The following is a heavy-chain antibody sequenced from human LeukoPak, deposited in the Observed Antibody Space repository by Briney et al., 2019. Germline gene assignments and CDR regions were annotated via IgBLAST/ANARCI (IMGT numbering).Heavy chain of an antibody. CDR1: GFTSSNYW. CDR3: ARVASGDYVDY. J-gene: IGHJ4*02. D-gene: IGHD2-8*02. Sequence: GGSLRLSCAASGFTSSNYWMSWVRQAPGKGLEWVANIKEDGGEKYHVDSVKGRFTISRDNAKNSLYLQMNSLTVEDTAVYHCARVASGDYVDYWGQGTLVTVSS. CDR2: IKEDGGEK. V-gene: IGHV3-7*01.